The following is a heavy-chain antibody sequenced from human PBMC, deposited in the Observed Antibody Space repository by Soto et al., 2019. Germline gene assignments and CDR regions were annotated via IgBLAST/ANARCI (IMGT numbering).Heavy chain of an antibody. V-gene: IGHV3-23*01. Sequence: GSLXLSCAASGFTFSSYAMSWVRQAPGKGLEWVSAISGSGGSTYYADSVKGRFTISRDNSKNTLYLQMNSLRAEDTAVYYCAKVTTVTSYYYYYMDVWGKGTTVTVSS. CDR1: GFTFSSYA. D-gene: IGHD4-4*01. CDR2: ISGSGGST. J-gene: IGHJ6*03. CDR3: AKVTTVTSYYYYYMDV.